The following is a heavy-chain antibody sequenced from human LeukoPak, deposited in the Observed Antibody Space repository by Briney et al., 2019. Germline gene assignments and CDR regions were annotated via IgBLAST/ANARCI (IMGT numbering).Heavy chain of an antibody. V-gene: IGHV3-64D*09. D-gene: IGHD2-15*01. CDR2: ISSNGGIT. J-gene: IGHJ4*02. Sequence: PGGSLRLSCSASGFTFSNYAMHWVRQAPGKGLEYVSDISSNGGITYYADSVKGRFTVSRDNSKNMLYLQMNSLRAEDTAAYYCVKDKYPVVVAATLDYWGQGILVTVSS. CDR3: VKDKYPVVVAATLDY. CDR1: GFTFSNYA.